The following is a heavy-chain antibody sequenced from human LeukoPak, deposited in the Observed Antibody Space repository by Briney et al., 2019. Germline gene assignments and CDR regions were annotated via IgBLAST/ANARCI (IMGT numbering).Heavy chain of an antibody. CDR2: IYPGDSDT. CDR3: ARGYNPYYFDY. J-gene: IGHJ4*02. D-gene: IGHD5-18*01. V-gene: IGHV5-51*01. Sequence: ESLXXSCKGSGYSFTSYWIGWVRQLPGKGLEWMGIIYPGDSDTRYSPSFQGQVTISADKSISTSYLQWSSLKASDTAMYYSARGYNPYYFDYWGQGTLVTVSS. CDR1: GYSFTSYW.